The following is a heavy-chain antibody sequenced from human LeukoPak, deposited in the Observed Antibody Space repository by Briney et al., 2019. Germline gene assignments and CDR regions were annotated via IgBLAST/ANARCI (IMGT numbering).Heavy chain of an antibody. J-gene: IGHJ6*03. V-gene: IGHV4-34*01. CDR3: ARRPYNYSYYYYMDV. CDR2: INHSGST. Sequence: SETLSLTCAVYGGSFSGYYWSWIRHPPGKGLEWIGEINHSGSTNYNPSLKSRVTISVDTSKNQFSLKLSSVTAADTAVYYCARRPYNYSYYYYMDVWGKGTTVTISS. CDR1: GGSFSGYY.